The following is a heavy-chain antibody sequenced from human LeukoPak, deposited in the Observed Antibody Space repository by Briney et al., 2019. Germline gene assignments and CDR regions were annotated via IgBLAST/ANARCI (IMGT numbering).Heavy chain of an antibody. CDR1: GGSTSSSNYY. V-gene: IGHV4-39*01. CDR3: ARLGAGPTYYDFSSGYSSFYFDY. J-gene: IGHJ4*02. Sequence: PSETLSLTCTVSGGSTSSSNYYWGWIRQPPGKGLEWIGGIHYSGNTYYNPSLKSRVTISVDTSKNQFSLKLSSVTAADTAVYYCARLGAGPTYYDFSSGYSSFYFDYCGQGTLVTVSS. CDR2: IHYSGNT. D-gene: IGHD3-3*01.